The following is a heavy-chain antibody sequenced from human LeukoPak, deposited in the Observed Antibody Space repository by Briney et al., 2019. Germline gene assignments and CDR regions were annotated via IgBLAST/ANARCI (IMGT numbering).Heavy chain of an antibody. CDR2: LDVGGST. V-gene: IGHV3-53*05. Sequence: GGSLRLSCAASGLSVSGNYMSWVRQPPGKGPEWVSVLDVGGSTYYADSVKGRFTISRDKPKNTQYLQINSLRAESRRVDYFVRCENTRGSLRSPFDIWGRGTMVTVSS. D-gene: IGHD2/OR15-2a*01. CDR3: VRCENTRGSLRSPFDI. J-gene: IGHJ3*02. CDR1: GLSVSGNY.